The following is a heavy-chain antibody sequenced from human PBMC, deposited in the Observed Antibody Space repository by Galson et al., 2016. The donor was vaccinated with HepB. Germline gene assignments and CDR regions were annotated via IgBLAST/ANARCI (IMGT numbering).Heavy chain of an antibody. J-gene: IGHJ3*02. V-gene: IGHV1-3*01. CDR1: GYSFSSYA. D-gene: IGHD3/OR15-3a*01. CDR3: ATVIIDFSTGSSSKSAFET. Sequence: SVKVSCKASGYSFSSYAFHWVRQAPGQRLEWLGWINAGEGNTEYSQKFQGRVSFTSDTSATTVYMELSRLGQEDTAVYCCATVIIDFSTGSSSKSAFETWGQGTRLTVSS. CDR2: INAGEGNT.